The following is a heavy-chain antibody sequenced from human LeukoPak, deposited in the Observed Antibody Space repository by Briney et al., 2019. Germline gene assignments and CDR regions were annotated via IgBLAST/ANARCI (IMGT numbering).Heavy chain of an antibody. CDR1: GGSINSDYW. CDR3: ARHDDFLSAYNY. V-gene: IGHV4-4*02. D-gene: IGHD3-3*01. Sequence: PSETLSLTCAVSGGSINSDYWWTWVRPSPGKGLEWIGEIYHTGSVNYNLSLESRVTISRDRSKNQFSLMLRSVTAADTAVYYCARHDDFLSAYNYWGQGILVTVPS. J-gene: IGHJ4*02. CDR2: IYHTGSV.